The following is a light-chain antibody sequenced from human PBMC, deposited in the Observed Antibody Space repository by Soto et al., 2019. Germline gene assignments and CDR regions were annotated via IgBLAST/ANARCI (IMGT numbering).Light chain of an antibody. V-gene: IGLV2-14*01. CDR3: SSYTTAYTQV. Sequence: QSALSQPASVSGSPGQSITISCTGTSNDVGYYNYVSWYQQHPGQAPKLMISEVTTRPSGVSDRFSGSKSGNTASLTISRLQAEHEAHYYFSSYTTAYTQVFGGGTKLTVL. CDR2: EVT. CDR1: SNDVGYYNY. J-gene: IGLJ3*02.